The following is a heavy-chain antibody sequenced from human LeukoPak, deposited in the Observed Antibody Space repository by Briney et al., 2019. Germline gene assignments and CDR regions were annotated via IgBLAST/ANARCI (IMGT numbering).Heavy chain of an antibody. CDR1: RGSISSGGYS. D-gene: IGHD2-2*01. CDR3: ARDGVDCSSTSCRYYYYMDV. CDR2: IYSSGST. V-gene: IGHV4-30-4*07. J-gene: IGHJ6*03. Sequence: SQTLSLTCAVSRGSISSGGYSWSWIRQPPGKGLEWIGYIYSSGSTNYNPSLKSRVTISVDTSKNQFSLKLSSVTAADTAVYYCARDGVDCSSTSCRYYYYMDVWGKGTTVTISS.